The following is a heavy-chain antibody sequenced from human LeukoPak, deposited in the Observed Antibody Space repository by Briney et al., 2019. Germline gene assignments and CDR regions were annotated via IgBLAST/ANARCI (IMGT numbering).Heavy chain of an antibody. J-gene: IGHJ4*02. V-gene: IGHV3-74*01. CDR1: GFTFSNYW. D-gene: IGHD3-9*01. CDR3: ARVAGLRYFDWLFTQYYFDY. Sequence: PGGSLRLSCAASGFTFSNYWMHWVRQAPGKGLVWVSRINSDGSSTTSADSVKGRFTISRDNAKNTLYLQMNSLRAEDTAVYYCARVAGLRYFDWLFTQYYFDYWGQGTLVTVSS. CDR2: INSDGSST.